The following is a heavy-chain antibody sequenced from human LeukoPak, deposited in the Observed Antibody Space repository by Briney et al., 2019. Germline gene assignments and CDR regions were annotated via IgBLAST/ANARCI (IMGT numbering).Heavy chain of an antibody. J-gene: IGHJ4*02. CDR3: ARGSGYSYGYDY. V-gene: IGHV3-21*01. CDR1: GFAFSSYG. D-gene: IGHD5-18*01. CDR2: ISSSSSYI. Sequence: GGSLRLSCAASGFAFSSYGMNWVRQAPGKGLEWVSSISSSSSYIYYADSVKGRFTISRDNAKNSLYLQMNSLRTEYTAVYYCARGSGYSYGYDYWGQGTLVTVSS.